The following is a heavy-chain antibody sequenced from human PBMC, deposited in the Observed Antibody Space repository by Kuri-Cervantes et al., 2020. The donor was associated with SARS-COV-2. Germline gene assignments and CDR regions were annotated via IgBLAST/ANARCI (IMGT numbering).Heavy chain of an antibody. CDR3: AKEGGHNEIDY. CDR1: GFTVSSNE. J-gene: IGHJ4*02. Sequence: GGSLRLSCAASGFTVSSNEMSWVRQAPGKGLEWVSGIGSYGVTTYYADSVKGRFAISRDNSKNTLSLQLNSLRAEDTAIYYCAKEGGHNEIDYWGQGTLVTVSS. CDR2: IGSYGVTT. D-gene: IGHD5-24*01. V-gene: IGHV3-23*01.